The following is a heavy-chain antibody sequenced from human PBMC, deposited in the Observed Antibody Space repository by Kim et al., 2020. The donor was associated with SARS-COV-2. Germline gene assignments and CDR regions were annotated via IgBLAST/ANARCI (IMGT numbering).Heavy chain of an antibody. J-gene: IGHJ4*02. CDR2: IYYSGST. D-gene: IGHD5-18*01. Sequence: SETLSLTCTVSGGSISSGGYYWSWIRQHPGKGLEWIGYIYYSGSTYYNPSLKSRVTISVDTSKNQFSLKLSSVTAADTAVYYCASARIDSYGLGWETWGQGTLVTVSS. CDR3: ASARIDSYGLGWET. CDR1: GGSISSGGYY. V-gene: IGHV4-31*03.